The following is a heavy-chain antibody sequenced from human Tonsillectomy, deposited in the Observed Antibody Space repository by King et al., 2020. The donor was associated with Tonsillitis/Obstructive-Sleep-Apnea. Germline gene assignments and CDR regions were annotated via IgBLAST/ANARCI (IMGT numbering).Heavy chain of an antibody. CDR3: ARQYYCSSTSCYAPFDY. CDR1: GGSISSSNW. V-gene: IGHV4-4*02. CDR2: IYHSGST. D-gene: IGHD2-2*01. J-gene: IGHJ4*02. Sequence: QLQESGPGLVKPSGTLSLTCAVSGGSISSSNWWSWVRQPPGKGLEWIGEIYHSGSTNYNPSLKSRVTISVDKSKNQFSLKLSSVTAADTAVYYCARQYYCSSTSCYAPFDYWGQGTLVTVSS.